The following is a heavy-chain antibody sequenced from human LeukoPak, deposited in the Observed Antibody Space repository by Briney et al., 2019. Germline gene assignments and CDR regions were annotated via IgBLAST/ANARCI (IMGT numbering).Heavy chain of an antibody. Sequence: SETLSLTCTVSGDSFSYFYWSWIRQPPGKGLEWIGYIYNSGSTNYNPSLKSRVTISLDTSKNQFSLKLSSVTAADTAVYYCARGNSYYDSSDYFPWESFQHWGQGTLVTVSS. V-gene: IGHV4-59*01. J-gene: IGHJ1*01. CDR1: GDSFSYFY. CDR2: IYNSGST. CDR3: ARGNSYYDSSDYFPWESFQH. D-gene: IGHD3-22*01.